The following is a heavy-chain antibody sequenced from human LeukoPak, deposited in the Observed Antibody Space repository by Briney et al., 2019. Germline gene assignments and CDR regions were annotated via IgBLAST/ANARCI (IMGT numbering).Heavy chain of an antibody. V-gene: IGHV3-15*01. J-gene: IGHJ4*02. Sequence: PGGSVRLSCAASGFTFSNAWMTWVRQAPGKGVEWVGRIKSKSDGGTTDYAAPVKGRFTISREYSKNTLYLQMSSLKTEDTAVYYCSLSRFGYWGQGTLVTVSS. CDR2: IKSKSDGGTT. CDR1: GFTFSNAW. CDR3: SLSRFGY.